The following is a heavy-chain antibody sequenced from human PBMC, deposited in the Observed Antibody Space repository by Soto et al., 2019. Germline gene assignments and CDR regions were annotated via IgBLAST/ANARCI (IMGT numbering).Heavy chain of an antibody. CDR1: GFTFSRLA. J-gene: IGHJ4*02. CDR2: IDYSGGTT. V-gene: IGHV3-23*01. Sequence: VGSLRLSCAASGFTFSRLAMGWVRQAPGKGLEWVSVIDYSGGTTYYTDSVKGRFTISRDNSKKMLFLQMNSLRAEDTAVYFCAKDATRTDGWYYFDYWGQGAMGTVSS. CDR3: AKDATRTDGWYYFDY. D-gene: IGHD6-19*01.